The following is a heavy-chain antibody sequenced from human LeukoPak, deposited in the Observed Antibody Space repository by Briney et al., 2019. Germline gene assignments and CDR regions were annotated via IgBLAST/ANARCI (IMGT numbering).Heavy chain of an antibody. D-gene: IGHD2-2*01. Sequence: SGGSLRLSCAASGFTFSSYSMNWVRQAPGKGLEWVSSISSSSSYIYYADSVKGRFTISRDNAKDSLYLQMNSLRAEDTAVYYCARDSCCSSTSCFQSPRRRYYYGMDVWGQETTVTVSS. J-gene: IGHJ6*02. CDR3: ARDSCCSSTSCFQSPRRRYYYGMDV. CDR2: ISSSSSYI. CDR1: GFTFSSYS. V-gene: IGHV3-21*01.